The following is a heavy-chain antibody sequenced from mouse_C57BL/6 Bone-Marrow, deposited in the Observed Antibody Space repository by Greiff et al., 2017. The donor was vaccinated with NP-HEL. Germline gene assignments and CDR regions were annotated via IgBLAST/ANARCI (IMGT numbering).Heavy chain of an antibody. CDR1: GFSLTSYA. D-gene: IGHD1-1*01. CDR2: IWTGGGT. J-gene: IGHJ4*01. V-gene: IGHV2-9-1*01. CDR3: ARISTVVERDAMDY. Sequence: QVQLKQSGPGLVAPSQSLSITCTVSGFSLTSYAISWVRQPPGKGLEWLGVIWTGGGTNYNSALKSRLSISKDNSKSQVFLKMNSLQTDDTARYYCARISTVVERDAMDYWGQGTSVTVSS.